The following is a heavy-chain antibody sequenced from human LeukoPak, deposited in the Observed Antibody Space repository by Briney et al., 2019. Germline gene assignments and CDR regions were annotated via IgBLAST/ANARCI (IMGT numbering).Heavy chain of an antibody. CDR2: INPSAGST. D-gene: IGHD3-22*01. J-gene: IGHJ4*02. CDR3: ARGASWYDSSGYYRHFDH. V-gene: IGHV1-46*01. CDR1: GYTFTTYY. Sequence: ASVKVSCKASGYTFTTYYIHWVRQAPGQGLEWMGVINPSAGSTTYAQKFQGRVTMTRDTSTSTVDMELSSLRSEDTAVYYCARGASWYDSSGYYRHFDHWGQGTLVTVSS.